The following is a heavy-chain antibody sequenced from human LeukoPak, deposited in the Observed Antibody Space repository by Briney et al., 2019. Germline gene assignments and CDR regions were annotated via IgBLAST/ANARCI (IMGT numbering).Heavy chain of an antibody. CDR1: GYIFIGYY. V-gene: IGHV1-2*02. Sequence: EASVKVSCKASGYIFIGYYMHWVRQAPGQGLEWMGWINPNTGGTNRAQNFQGRVTVTRDTSITTVYIELSGLTSDDTAVYYCARGPYCGGGSCYVDFWGQGTLVTVSS. J-gene: IGHJ4*02. CDR2: INPNTGGT. CDR3: ARGPYCGGGSCYVDF. D-gene: IGHD2-15*01.